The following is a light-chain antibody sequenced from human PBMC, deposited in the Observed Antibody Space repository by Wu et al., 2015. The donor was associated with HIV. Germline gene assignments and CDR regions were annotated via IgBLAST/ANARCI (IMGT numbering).Light chain of an antibody. CDR3: QQYKTYSPT. CDR2: QAS. Sequence: DIHLIQSPSTLSASIGDRVTITCRASQSISSWLAWYHQKPGKAPKLLIYQASSLEKGVPPRFSGSGSETDFTLTISCLQPDDFATYYCQQYKTYSPTFGGGTKVEIK. CDR1: QSISSW. V-gene: IGKV1-5*03. J-gene: IGKJ4*01.